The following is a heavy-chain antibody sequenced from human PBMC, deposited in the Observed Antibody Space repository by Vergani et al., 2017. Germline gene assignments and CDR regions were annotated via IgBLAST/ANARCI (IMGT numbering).Heavy chain of an antibody. J-gene: IGHJ4*02. Sequence: QLQLQESGPGLVKPSETLSLTCTVSGGSISSSSYYWGWIRQPPGKGLEWIGSIYYSGSTYYNPSLKSRVTISVDTSKNQFSLKLSSVTAADTAVYYCASRNYYDILTGYYGSVVNDYWGQGTLVTVSS. CDR1: GGSISSSSYY. CDR2: IYYSGST. CDR3: ASRNYYDILTGYYGSVVNDY. D-gene: IGHD3-9*01. V-gene: IGHV4-39*01.